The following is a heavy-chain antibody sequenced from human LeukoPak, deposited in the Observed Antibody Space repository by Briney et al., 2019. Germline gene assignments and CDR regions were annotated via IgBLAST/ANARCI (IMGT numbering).Heavy chain of an antibody. J-gene: IGHJ4*02. V-gene: IGHV3-11*01. Sequence: PGRSLRLSCTASGFTFGDYAMSWFRQAPGKGLEWVSYISTSSRTKYYADSVKGRFTISRDNAKNSLYLQMNSLRAEDTAVYYCVRDHDSSGFFDYWGQGTLVTVSS. CDR1: GFTFGDYA. CDR3: VRDHDSSGFFDY. CDR2: ISTSSRTK. D-gene: IGHD3-22*01.